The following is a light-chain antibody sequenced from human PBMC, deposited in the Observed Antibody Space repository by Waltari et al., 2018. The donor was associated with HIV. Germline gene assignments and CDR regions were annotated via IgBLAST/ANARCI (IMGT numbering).Light chain of an antibody. CDR3: AAWEDSLNGPNYV. CDR1: SSTIGSKN. CDR2: SNN. Sequence: QSVLTQPPSASGAPGQSVIIPCSGSSSTIGSKNVNWYRQLPGTAPKLLIYSNNQRPSGVPDRFSGSKSGTSASLAISGLQSGDEADYYCAAWEDSLNGPNYVFGSGTTVTVL. J-gene: IGLJ1*01. V-gene: IGLV1-44*01.